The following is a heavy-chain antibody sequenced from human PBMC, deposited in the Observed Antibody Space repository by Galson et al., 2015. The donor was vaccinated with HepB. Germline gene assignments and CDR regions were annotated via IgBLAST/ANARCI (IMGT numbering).Heavy chain of an antibody. CDR1: GFSLTTSGVG. CDR2: VFWDDDK. J-gene: IGHJ4*02. V-gene: IGHV2-5*02. CDR3: VHRERGYSAY. D-gene: IGHD5-12*01. Sequence: PALVKPTQTLTLTCTFSGFSLTTSGVGVGWIHQPPGKALECLAVVFWDDDKRYSPSLKTRLTITRDTSKNQVVLTMTNMDPVDTATYYCVHRERGYSAYWGQGTLVTVSS.